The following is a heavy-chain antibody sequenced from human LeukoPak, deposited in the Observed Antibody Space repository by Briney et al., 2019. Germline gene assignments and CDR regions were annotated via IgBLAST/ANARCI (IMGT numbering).Heavy chain of an antibody. D-gene: IGHD4-17*01. CDR3: ARSNNDGDYLGVGFDY. V-gene: IGHV7-4-1*02. CDR2: INTNTGNP. CDR1: GYTFSSYA. J-gene: IGHJ4*02. Sequence: ASVKVSRKASGYTFSSYAMNWVRQAPGQGLEWMGWINTNTGNPTYAQGFTGRFVFSLDTSVSTAYLQISSLLAEDTAVYYCARSNNDGDYLGVGFDYWGQGTLVTVSS.